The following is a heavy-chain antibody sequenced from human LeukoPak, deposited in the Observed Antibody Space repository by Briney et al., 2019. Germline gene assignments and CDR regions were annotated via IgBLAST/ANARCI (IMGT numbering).Heavy chain of an antibody. CDR1: GFTFSSYG. D-gene: IGHD1-26*01. CDR3: ARGIVGATCLDY. V-gene: IGHV3-33*01. J-gene: IGHJ4*02. Sequence: PGGSLRLSCAASGFTFSSYGMHWVRQAPGKGLEWVAVIWYDGSNKYYADSVKGRFTISRDNSKNTLYLQMNSLRAEDTAVYYCARGIVGATCLDYWGQGTLVTVSS. CDR2: IWYDGSNK.